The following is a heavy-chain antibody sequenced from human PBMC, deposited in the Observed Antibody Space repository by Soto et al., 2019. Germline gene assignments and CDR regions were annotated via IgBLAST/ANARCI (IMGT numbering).Heavy chain of an antibody. J-gene: IGHJ5*02. D-gene: IGHD3-3*01. Sequence: ASVKVSCKSSGYTFTSYGISWVRQAPGQGLEWMGWISAYNGNTNYAQKLQGRVTMTTDTSTSTAYMELRSLRSDDTAVYYCARDSLRFLEWLLRADNWFYPWGQGTLVTVSS. CDR2: ISAYNGNT. CDR3: ARDSLRFLEWLLRADNWFYP. V-gene: IGHV1-18*01. CDR1: GYTFTSYG.